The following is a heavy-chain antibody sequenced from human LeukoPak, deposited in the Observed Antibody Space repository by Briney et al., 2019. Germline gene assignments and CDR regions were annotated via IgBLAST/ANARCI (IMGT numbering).Heavy chain of an antibody. CDR2: MNPNSGNT. V-gene: IGHV1-8*01. D-gene: IGHD3-9*01. J-gene: IGHJ4*02. CDR1: GYTFTSYD. Sequence: ASVKVSCKASGYTFTSYDINWVRQATGQGLEWMGWMNPNSGNTGYAQKFQGRVTMTRNTSISTAYMELSSLRSEDTAVYYCARGHPLRYFDWLSTPTPAAPDYWGQGTLVTVSS. CDR3: ARGHPLRYFDWLSTPTPAAPDY.